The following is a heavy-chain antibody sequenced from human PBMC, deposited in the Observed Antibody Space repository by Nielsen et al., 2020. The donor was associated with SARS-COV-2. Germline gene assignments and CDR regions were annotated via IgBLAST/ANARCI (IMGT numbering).Heavy chain of an antibody. V-gene: IGHV4-59*13. J-gene: IGHJ4*02. D-gene: IGHD1-1*01. CDR3: ARDDDNLGYIAY. Sequence: SETLSLICAVSGGSITTYYWHWIPQSPGKGLEWIGYIYYSGNTNYNPSLKSRVTISVDTSKNQFSLKLSSVTAADTAVYYCARDDDNLGYIAYWGQGTLVTVSS. CDR2: IYYSGNT. CDR1: GGSITTYY.